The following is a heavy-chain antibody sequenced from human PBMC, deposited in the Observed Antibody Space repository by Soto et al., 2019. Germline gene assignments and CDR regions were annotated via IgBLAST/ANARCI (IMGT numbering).Heavy chain of an antibody. CDR1: GFTFSSSW. V-gene: IGHV3-74*01. CDR3: ATAGSYRFDY. D-gene: IGHD3-10*01. J-gene: IGHJ4*02. CDR2: INADGSVT. Sequence: EVQLVESGGGLVQPGESLRLSCTASGFTFSSSWIHWVRQAPGKGLEWVSRINADGSVTNYADSVKGRFTVSRDNAKNTLYLQMSSLRAEDTAVYFCATAGSYRFDYWGQGTLVTVSS.